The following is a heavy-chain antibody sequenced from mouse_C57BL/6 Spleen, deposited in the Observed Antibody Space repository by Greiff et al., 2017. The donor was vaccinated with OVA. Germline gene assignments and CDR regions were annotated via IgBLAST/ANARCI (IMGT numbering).Heavy chain of an antibody. Sequence: QVQLQQPGAELVRPGSSVKLSCKASGYTFTSYWMHWVKQRPIQGLEWIGNIDPSDSETHYNQKFKDKATLTVDKYSSTAYMQLSSLTTEDSAVYYCARDGMKPYYAMDYWGQGTSVTVSS. CDR2: IDPSDSET. CDR3: ARDGMKPYYAMDY. D-gene: IGHD2-3*01. V-gene: IGHV1-52*01. J-gene: IGHJ4*01. CDR1: GYTFTSYW.